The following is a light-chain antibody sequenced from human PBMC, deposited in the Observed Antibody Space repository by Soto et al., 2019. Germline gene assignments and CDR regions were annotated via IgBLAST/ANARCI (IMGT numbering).Light chain of an antibody. Sequence: QSVLTQPASVSGSPGQSITISCTGTSSDVVGYTYVSWYQQHPGKAPKLMIYEVSNRPSGVSNRFSGSKSGNTASLTISGLQAEDEADYHCSSYTSSSTLVFGGGTQLTVL. V-gene: IGLV2-14*01. CDR2: EVS. J-gene: IGLJ2*01. CDR1: SSDVVGYTY. CDR3: SSYTSSSTLV.